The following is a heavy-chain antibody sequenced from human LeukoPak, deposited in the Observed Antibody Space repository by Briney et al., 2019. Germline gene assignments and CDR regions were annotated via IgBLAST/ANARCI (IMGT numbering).Heavy chain of an antibody. CDR1: GFTFSDYY. Sequence: GGSLRLSCATSGFTFSDYYMSWIRQAPGKGLEWVSYISSSGTYTISADSVKGRFTISRDYPKNSLYLQMSSLRAEDTAVYYCARQGGDILTGYLDYWGQGTLVTVSS. J-gene: IGHJ4*02. CDR3: ARQGGDILTGYLDY. CDR2: ISSSGTYT. D-gene: IGHD3-9*01. V-gene: IGHV3-11*03.